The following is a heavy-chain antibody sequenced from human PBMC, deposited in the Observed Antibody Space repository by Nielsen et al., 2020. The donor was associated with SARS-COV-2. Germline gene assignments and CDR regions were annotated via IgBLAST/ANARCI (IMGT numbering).Heavy chain of an antibody. CDR1: GYTFTSYG. J-gene: IGHJ4*02. CDR2: ISAYNGNT. Sequence: ASVKVSCKASGYTFTSYGISWVRQAPGQGLEWMGWISAYNGNTNYAQKLQGRVTMTTDTSTSTAYMELRSLRSDDTAVYYCARDLYYGSGSYYKWLDYWGQGTLVTVPS. CDR3: ARDLYYGSGSYYKWLDY. V-gene: IGHV1-18*01. D-gene: IGHD3-10*01.